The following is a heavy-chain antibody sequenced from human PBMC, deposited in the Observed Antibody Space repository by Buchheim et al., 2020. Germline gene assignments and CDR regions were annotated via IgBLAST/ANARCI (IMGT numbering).Heavy chain of an antibody. V-gene: IGHV5-10-1*01. CDR1: GYRFTTYW. CDR3: ARHGRRNGSSRPDWYFDL. J-gene: IGHJ2*01. D-gene: IGHD6-13*01. Sequence: EVQLVQSGAEVKKPGESLRISCKASGYRFTTYWISWVRQMPGKGLEWMGRFDPSDSYSNYSPSFQGHVTMSPDKSISNAYPQWSSLKASDTAMYYCARHGRRNGSSRPDWYFDLWGRGTL. CDR2: FDPSDSYS.